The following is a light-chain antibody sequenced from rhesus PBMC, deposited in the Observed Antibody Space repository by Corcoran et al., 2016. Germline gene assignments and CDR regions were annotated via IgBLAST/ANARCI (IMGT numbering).Light chain of an antibody. CDR1: LSVSSY. Sequence: QVILTQSPATLSLSPGERATLSCRASLSVSSYLAWYQQKPGQAPRLLIYGASSRATGIPDRFSGSGSGTEFTLTISSLEPEDFAVYYCQKYSSSPLTFGGGTKVEIK. CDR3: QKYSSSPLT. J-gene: IGKJ4*01. CDR2: GAS. V-gene: IGKV3-53*01.